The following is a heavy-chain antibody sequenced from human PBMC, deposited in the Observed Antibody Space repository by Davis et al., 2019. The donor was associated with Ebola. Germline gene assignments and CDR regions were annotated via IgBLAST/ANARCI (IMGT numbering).Heavy chain of an antibody. Sequence: SAKVSCKASGGTFSSYAISWVRQAPGQGLEWMGRIIPILGIANYAQKFQGRVTITADKSTSTAYMELSSLRSEDTAVYYCARESDYYDSSGYYHYYFDYWGQGTLVTVSS. CDR3: ARESDYYDSSGYYHYYFDY. CDR2: IIPILGIA. V-gene: IGHV1-69*04. D-gene: IGHD3-22*01. J-gene: IGHJ4*02. CDR1: GGTFSSYA.